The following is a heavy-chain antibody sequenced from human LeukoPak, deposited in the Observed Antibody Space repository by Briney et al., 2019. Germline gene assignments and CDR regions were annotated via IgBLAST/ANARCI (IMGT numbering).Heavy chain of an antibody. CDR1: GFTFSGSA. D-gene: IGHD4-11*01. J-gene: IGHJ6*03. CDR2: IRSKANSYAT. CDR3: TRPLNLGPMTTKYYYYYMDV. V-gene: IGHV3-73*01. Sequence: PGGSLRLSCAASGFTFSGSAMHWVRQASGKGLEWVGRIRSKANSYATAYAASVKGRLTISRDDSKNTAYLQMNSLKTEDTAVYYCTRPLNLGPMTTKYYYYYMDVWGKGTTVTVSS.